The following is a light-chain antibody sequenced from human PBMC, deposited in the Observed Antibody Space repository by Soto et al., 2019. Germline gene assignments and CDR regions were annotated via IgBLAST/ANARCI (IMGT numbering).Light chain of an antibody. J-gene: IGKJ1*01. CDR3: QQYNNWPPWT. CDR1: QSVSSN. CDR2: GAS. V-gene: IGKV3-15*01. Sequence: EIVMTPSPAALFVSPGERATLSCRASQSVSSNLAWYQQKPGQAPRLLIYGASTRATGIPARFSGSGSGTEFTLTISSLQSEDFAVYYCQQYNNWPPWTFGQGTKV.